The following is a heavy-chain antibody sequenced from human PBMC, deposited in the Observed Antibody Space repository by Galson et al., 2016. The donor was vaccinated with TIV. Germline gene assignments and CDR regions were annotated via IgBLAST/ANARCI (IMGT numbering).Heavy chain of an antibody. V-gene: IGHV1-69*13. J-gene: IGHJ2*01. CDR3: ARVVRRFLEWSDYWYFDL. D-gene: IGHD3-3*01. CDR1: GGVFGNYA. Sequence: SVKVSCKASGGVFGNYAINWVRQAPGQGLEWMGGIVPLSSGVTYAPKFQGRMTITAGGTSFMELSSLTSDDTAVYYCARVVRRFLEWSDYWYFDLWGRGTLVTVSS. CDR2: IVPLSSGV.